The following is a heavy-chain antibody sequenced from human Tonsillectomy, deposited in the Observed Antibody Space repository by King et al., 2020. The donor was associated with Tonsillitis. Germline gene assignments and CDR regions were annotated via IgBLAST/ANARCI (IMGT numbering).Heavy chain of an antibody. CDR1: GGSISSDTYS. CDR2: IYHSGST. CDR3: ARGLITVVRGVLPCYFDD. V-gene: IGHV4-30-2*01. Sequence: LQLQESGSGLVMPSQTLSLTCAVSGGSISSDTYSWHWIRQPPGKDLEWIGSIYHSGSTYYDPSLKSRVTMSVDKSKNQFSLKLRSVTAADTAVYFCARGLITVVRGVLPCYFDDWGQGALVTVSS. D-gene: IGHD3-10*01. J-gene: IGHJ4*02.